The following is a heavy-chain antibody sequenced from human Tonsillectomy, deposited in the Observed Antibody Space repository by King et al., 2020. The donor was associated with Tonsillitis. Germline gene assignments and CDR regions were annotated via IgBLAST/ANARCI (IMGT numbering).Heavy chain of an antibody. V-gene: IGHV4-59*01. CDR3: ARALDYYDRSGYYFDY. D-gene: IGHD3-22*01. CDR1: GGSIISYY. Sequence: VQLQESGPGLVKPSETLSLTCTVSGGSIISYYWSWIRQPPGKGLEWIGYIYYSGSTNYNPSLKSRVTISVDTSKNQLSLMLSSVTAADTAVYYCARALDYYDRSGYYFDYWGQGTLVTVSS. CDR2: IYYSGST. J-gene: IGHJ4*02.